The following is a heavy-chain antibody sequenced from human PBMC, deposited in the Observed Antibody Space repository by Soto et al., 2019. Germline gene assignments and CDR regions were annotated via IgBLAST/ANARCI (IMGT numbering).Heavy chain of an antibody. D-gene: IGHD2-15*01. CDR3: ARDLMYSHMDV. CDR2: ISSSGSPL. V-gene: IGHV3-11*01. J-gene: IGHJ6*02. Sequence: QVQLVESGGGLVKPGGSLRLSCAASGFTFSDYYMSWIRQAPGKGLEWLSYISSSGSPLYYADSVKGRFTISRDNAKNSLSLQMNSLRAEDTAVYYCARDLMYSHMDVWGQGTTVTDSS. CDR1: GFTFSDYY.